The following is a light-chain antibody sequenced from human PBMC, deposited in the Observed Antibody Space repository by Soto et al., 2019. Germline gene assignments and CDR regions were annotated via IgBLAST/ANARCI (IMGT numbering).Light chain of an antibody. CDR3: QQYNNWPLT. CDR1: QSVSSY. V-gene: IGKV3-15*01. Sequence: ETAMTQSPATLSVSPGDRAPISCRASQSVSSYLAWYQQKPGQAPRLLIYAASTRATGIPARFSGSGSGTEFTLTITSLQSEDFAVYYCQQYNNWPLTFGGGTKVDI. J-gene: IGKJ4*01. CDR2: AAS.